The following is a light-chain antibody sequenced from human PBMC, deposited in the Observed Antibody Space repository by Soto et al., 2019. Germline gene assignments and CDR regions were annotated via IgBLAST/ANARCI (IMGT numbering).Light chain of an antibody. CDR3: QKYNSALGT. V-gene: IGKV1-27*01. Sequence: DIQMTQSPSSLSASVGDRVTITCRASQGISNYLAWYQQKPGQVPKLLIYAASTLQSGVPSRFSGSGSGTDFTLTITSLQPEDVATYYCQKYNSALGTFGPGTKVDIK. CDR1: QGISNY. J-gene: IGKJ3*01. CDR2: AAS.